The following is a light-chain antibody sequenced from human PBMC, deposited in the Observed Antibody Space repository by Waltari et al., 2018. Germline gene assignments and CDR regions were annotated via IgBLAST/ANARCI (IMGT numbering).Light chain of an antibody. Sequence: HSALTQPASVSGSPGQSITISCPGTRSDVGGYDFSSWYRQHPGKAPNLISFDVTERPSGISARFSGSKSGNTASLTISGLQADDEADYYCASYTSSSNFVFGSGTTVTV. CDR2: DVT. CDR3: ASYTSSSNFV. CDR1: RSDVGGYDF. V-gene: IGLV2-14*03. J-gene: IGLJ1*01.